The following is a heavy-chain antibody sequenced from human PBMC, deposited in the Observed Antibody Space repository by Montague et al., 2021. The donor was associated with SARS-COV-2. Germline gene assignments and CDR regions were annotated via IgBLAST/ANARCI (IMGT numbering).Heavy chain of an antibody. J-gene: IGHJ6*02. V-gene: IGHV4-34*01. D-gene: IGHD2-21*02. CDR2: INHSGST. CDR3: ARGSWHIVVVTAIRDGYYGMAV. CDR1: GGSFSGYY. Sequence: SETLSLTCAVYGGSFSGYYWSWIRQPPGKGLEWIGEINHSGSTNYNPSLKSRVTISVDTSKNQFSLKLSSVTAADTAVYYCARGSWHIVVVTAIRDGYYGMAVWGHATTFPVAS.